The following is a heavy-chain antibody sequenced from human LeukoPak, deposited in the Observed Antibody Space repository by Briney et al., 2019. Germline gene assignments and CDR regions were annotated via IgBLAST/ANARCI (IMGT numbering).Heavy chain of an antibody. V-gene: IGHV3-7*02. CDR2: IKEDGSEK. CDR1: GFIFSNYW. D-gene: IGHD1-1*01. J-gene: IGHJ4*02. Sequence: GRSLRLSCATSGFIFSNYWMTWVRQAPGKGLEFVANIKEDGSEKYYVDSVKGRFTISKDNARNSLYLYMNSLRADDTAVYYCARGNVRYDYWGQGTLVTVSS. CDR3: ARGNVRYDY.